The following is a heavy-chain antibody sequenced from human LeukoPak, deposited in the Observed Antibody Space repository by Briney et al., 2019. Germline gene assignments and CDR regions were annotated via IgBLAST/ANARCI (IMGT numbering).Heavy chain of an antibody. D-gene: IGHD2-2*02. CDR2: IYTSGST. CDR3: ARGLRYCSSTSCYSPMDV. CDR1: GGSISSGSYY. Sequence: SQTLSLTCTVSGGSISSGSYYWSWIRQPAGKGLEWIGRIYTSGSTNYNPSLKSRVTISVDTSKNQFSLKLSSVTAADTAVYYCARGLRYCSSTSCYSPMDVWGKGTTVTVSS. J-gene: IGHJ6*03. V-gene: IGHV4-61*02.